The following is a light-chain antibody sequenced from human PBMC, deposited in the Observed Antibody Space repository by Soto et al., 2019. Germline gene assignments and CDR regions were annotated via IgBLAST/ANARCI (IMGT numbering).Light chain of an antibody. V-gene: IGKV3-15*01. J-gene: IGKJ3*01. CDR3: PQYNNWPFT. CDR1: QSVSSN. Sequence: EIVMTQSPDTLAVSPGERATLSCRASQSVSSNLAWYQQKPGQAPRALIYDTSTSAAGIAARFSGSGSGTEFTLTISTLQSEYFAVYYCPQYNNWPFTFGPGTKVDIK. CDR2: DTS.